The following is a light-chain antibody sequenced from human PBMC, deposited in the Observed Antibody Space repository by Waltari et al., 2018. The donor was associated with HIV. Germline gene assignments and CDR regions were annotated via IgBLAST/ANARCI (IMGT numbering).Light chain of an antibody. V-gene: IGKV2D-29*01. CDR3: MQTIQRLYT. CDR2: EAT. J-gene: IGKJ2*01. CDR1: QSLLHSDGKTY. Sequence: IVMTQSPASLTVSPGQPASFSCKSSQSLLHSDGKTYLYWYVQKSGQPPQLLIYEATNRLSGVSHRFSGSGSGSNFTLSISRVEADDVATFYCMQTIQRLYTFGQGT.